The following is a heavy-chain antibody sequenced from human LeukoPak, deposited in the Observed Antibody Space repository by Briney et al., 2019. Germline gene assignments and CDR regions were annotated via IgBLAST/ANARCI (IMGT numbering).Heavy chain of an antibody. V-gene: IGHV3-33*06. CDR3: AKDDVSYYDYVWGSYTSLFDY. D-gene: IGHD3-16*01. CDR2: IWYDGSNK. J-gene: IGHJ4*02. CDR1: GFTFSSYG. Sequence: GGSLRLSCAASGFTFSSYGMHWVRQAPGKGLEWVAVIWYDGSNKYYADSVKGRFTISRENSKNTRYLQMNSLRAEDTALYYCAKDDVSYYDYVWGSYTSLFDYWGQGTLVTVSS.